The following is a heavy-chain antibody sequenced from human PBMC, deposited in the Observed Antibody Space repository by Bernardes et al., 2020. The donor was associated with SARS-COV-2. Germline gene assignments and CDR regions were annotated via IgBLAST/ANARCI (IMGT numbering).Heavy chain of an antibody. CDR2: IYHSGST. V-gene: IGHV4-4*02. CDR3: ARYRRDYGSGSYLFDY. CDR1: GGSISSSNW. D-gene: IGHD3-10*01. J-gene: IGHJ4*02. Sequence: SETLSLTCAVSGGSISSSNWWSWVRQPPGKGLEWIGEIYHSGSTNSNPSLKSRVTMSVDKSKNQFSLKLSSVTAADTAVYYCARYRRDYGSGSYLFDYWGQGTLVTVSS.